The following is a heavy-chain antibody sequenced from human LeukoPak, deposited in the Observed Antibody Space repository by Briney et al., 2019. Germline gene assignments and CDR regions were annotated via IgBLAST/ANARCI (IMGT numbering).Heavy chain of an antibody. D-gene: IGHD5-12*01. CDR3: ANVAKGRYFFYYMDV. Sequence: ASVKVSCKTSGHSINTFGITWVRQAPGQGLEWIGWMSSDNGNTNYADKFQGRVTITRDTSRTTAYMELRSPRSDDTAVYFCANVAKGRYFFYYMDVWGAGTTVTVSS. V-gene: IGHV1-18*01. CDR1: GHSINTFG. J-gene: IGHJ6*03. CDR2: MSSDNGNT.